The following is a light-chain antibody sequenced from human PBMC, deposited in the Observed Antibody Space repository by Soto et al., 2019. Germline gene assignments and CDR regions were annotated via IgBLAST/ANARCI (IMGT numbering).Light chain of an antibody. V-gene: IGKV3-20*01. CDR3: QQDTTSSFT. Sequence: IVLTHSLGTLSFSPGARVTLSCRASQCVGSGYLAWYQQKPGQAARLLIYGASIEATGDADGYTGRWAGTHFTLTFSRLEPEDFALYFCQQDTTSSFTFGPGTMVDIK. CDR2: GAS. CDR1: QCVGSGY. J-gene: IGKJ3*01.